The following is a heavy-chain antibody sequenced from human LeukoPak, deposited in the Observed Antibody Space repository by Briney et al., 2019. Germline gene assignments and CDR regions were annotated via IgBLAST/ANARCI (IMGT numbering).Heavy chain of an antibody. CDR2: ISGGGGDT. J-gene: IGHJ4*02. CDR1: GFTFSSYA. V-gene: IGHV3-23*01. CDR3: AKDGRATITFDY. D-gene: IGHD5-24*01. Sequence: QPGGSLRLSCGASGFTFSSYAMSWVRQAPGKGLEWVSVISGGGGDTLYADSVKGRFTISRDNSKNTLYLQMNSLRAEDTAVYYCAKDGRATITFDYWGQGTLVTVSS.